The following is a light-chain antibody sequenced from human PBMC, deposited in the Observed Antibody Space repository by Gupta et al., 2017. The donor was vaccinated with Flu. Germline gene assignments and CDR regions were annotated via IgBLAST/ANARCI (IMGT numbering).Light chain of an antibody. CDR1: QSVSSSF. Sequence: ERAPLYCRASQSVSSSFLAWYQQKPGQAPRILIYETSRRAVGVPDRFSGSGSGTEFTLTISRLEPEDFALYYCQQYGSSLYTFGQGTKLEI. CDR3: QQYGSSLYT. CDR2: ETS. V-gene: IGKV3-20*01. J-gene: IGKJ2*01.